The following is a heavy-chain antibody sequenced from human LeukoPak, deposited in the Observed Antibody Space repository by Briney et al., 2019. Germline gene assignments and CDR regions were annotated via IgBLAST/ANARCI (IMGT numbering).Heavy chain of an antibody. CDR3: ARDRADIKREISFDP. CDR2: IYTSGST. J-gene: IGHJ5*02. CDR1: GGSISSGSYY. V-gene: IGHV4-61*02. D-gene: IGHD3-10*01. Sequence: SETLSLTCTVSGGSISSGSYYWSWIRQPAGKGLEWIGRIYTSGSTNYNPSLKSRVTISVDTSKNQFSLKLSSVTAADTAVYYCARDRADIKREISFDPWGQGTLVTVSS.